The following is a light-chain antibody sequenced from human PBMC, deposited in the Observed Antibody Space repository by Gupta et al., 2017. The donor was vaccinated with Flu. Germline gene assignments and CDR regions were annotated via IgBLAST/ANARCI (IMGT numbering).Light chain of an antibody. V-gene: IGLV2-8*01. J-gene: IGLJ3*02. Sequence: QSALNQPPSASGSPGQSVPISCSATSSDVGDSNDVSWYQQHPGKAPELMIYEVTKRYSGVPDRFSGSKSANTTSLIVSGLQAEDEADYYCSSYAGKNNVVFGGGTKLTVL. CDR3: SSYAGKNNVV. CDR2: EVT. CDR1: SSDVGDSND.